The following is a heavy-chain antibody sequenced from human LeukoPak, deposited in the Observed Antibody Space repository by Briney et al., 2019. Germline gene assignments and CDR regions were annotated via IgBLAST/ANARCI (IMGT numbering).Heavy chain of an antibody. D-gene: IGHD3-10*01. V-gene: IGHV4-34*01. Sequence: SETLSLTCAVYGGSFSGYYRTWIRQTPGKGLEWIGEMNPSGSTNYNPSLKSRVTISVDTSKNQFSLKLSSVTAADAAVYYCARGVLLWFGELLRWFDPWGQGTLVTVSS. CDR3: ARGVLLWFGELLRWFDP. CDR2: MNPSGST. CDR1: GGSFSGYY. J-gene: IGHJ5*02.